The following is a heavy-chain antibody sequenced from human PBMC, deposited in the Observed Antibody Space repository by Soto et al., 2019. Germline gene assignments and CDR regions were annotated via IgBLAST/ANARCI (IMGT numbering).Heavy chain of an antibody. D-gene: IGHD3-22*01. CDR1: GFTFSDYY. V-gene: IGHV3-11*01. Sequence: PGGSLRLSCAASGFTFSDYYMSWIRQAPGKGLEWVSYISSSGSTIYYADSVKGRFTISRDNAKNSLYPQMNSLRAEDTAVYYCARVSLPGFGYYDSSRYYNYFDYWGQGTLVTVSS. CDR2: ISSSGSTI. J-gene: IGHJ4*02. CDR3: ARVSLPGFGYYDSSRYYNYFDY.